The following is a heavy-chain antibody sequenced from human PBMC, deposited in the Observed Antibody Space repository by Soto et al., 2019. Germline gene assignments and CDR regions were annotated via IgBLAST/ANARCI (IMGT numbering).Heavy chain of an antibody. CDR3: AVAWIQLWLPLSYFDY. Sequence: SVKVSCKASGGTFSSYAISWVRQAPGQGLEWMGGIIPIFGTANYAQKFQGRVTITADESTSTAYMELSSLRSEDTAVYYCAVAWIQLWLPLSYFDYWGQGTLVTVSS. CDR1: GGTFSSYA. J-gene: IGHJ4*02. D-gene: IGHD5-18*01. CDR2: IIPIFGTA. V-gene: IGHV1-69*13.